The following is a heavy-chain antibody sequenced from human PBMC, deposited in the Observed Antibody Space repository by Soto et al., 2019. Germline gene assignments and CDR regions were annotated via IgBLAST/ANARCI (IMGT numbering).Heavy chain of an antibody. CDR3: AEGARDGLDV. J-gene: IGHJ6*04. V-gene: IGHV1-8*01. Sequence: QVQLVQSGAELKKPGASVKVSCKASGYTFTNYDINWVRQATGEGLEWMGWMNPNNGDTGYAQKFHGRVTMTPNTSISTAYMELSSLRAEDTAVDYCAEGARDGLDVWGKGTTVTVAS. CDR1: GYTFTNYD. CDR2: MNPNNGDT.